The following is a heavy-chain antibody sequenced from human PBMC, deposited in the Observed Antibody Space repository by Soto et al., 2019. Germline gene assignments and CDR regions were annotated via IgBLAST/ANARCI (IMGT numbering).Heavy chain of an antibody. CDR2: ISYDGNKK. Sequence: GGSLRLSCAASGFTFSSYSFHWVRQAPGKGLEWVAVISYDGNKKYYEDSVKGRFSISRDTSENTLYLQMSSLRAEDTAVYYCARSVAVAALDSWGQGTLVTAS. V-gene: IGHV3-30*04. CDR3: ARSVAVAALDS. D-gene: IGHD6-19*01. CDR1: GFTFSSYS. J-gene: IGHJ4*02.